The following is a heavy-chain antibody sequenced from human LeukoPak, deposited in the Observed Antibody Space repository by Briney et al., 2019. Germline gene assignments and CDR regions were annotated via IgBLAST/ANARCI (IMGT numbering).Heavy chain of an antibody. CDR2: IYYSGST. CDR3: AGTMVRGVIRYFDY. J-gene: IGHJ4*02. Sequence: SETLSLTCTVSGGSISSYYWSWIRQPPGKGLEWIGYIYYSGSTNYNPSLKSRVTISVDTSKNQFSLKLSSVTAAGTAVYYCAGTMVRGVIRYFDYWGQGTLVTVSS. V-gene: IGHV4-59*01. CDR1: GGSISSYY. D-gene: IGHD3-10*01.